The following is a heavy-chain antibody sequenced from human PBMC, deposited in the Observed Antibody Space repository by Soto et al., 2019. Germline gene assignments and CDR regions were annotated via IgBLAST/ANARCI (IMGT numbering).Heavy chain of an antibody. Sequence: PGGSLRLSCAASGFTFSSYAMSWVRQAPGKGLEWVSAISGSGGSTYYADSVKGRFTISRDNSKNTLYLQMNSLRAEDTAVYYCAKGSRNYADYYYYGMDVWGQGTTVTVSS. CDR1: GFTFSSYA. D-gene: IGHD1-7*01. CDR3: AKGSRNYADYYYYGMDV. V-gene: IGHV3-23*01. CDR2: ISGSGGST. J-gene: IGHJ6*02.